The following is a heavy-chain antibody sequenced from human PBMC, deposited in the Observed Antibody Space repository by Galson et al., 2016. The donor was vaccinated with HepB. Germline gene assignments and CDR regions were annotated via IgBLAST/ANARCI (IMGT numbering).Heavy chain of an antibody. V-gene: IGHV3-53*01. CDR2: IYGGGST. J-gene: IGHJ4*02. CDR1: GLIISTNY. Sequence: SLRLSCAVSGLIISTNYMRWVRQAPGSGLEWVSVIYGGGSTFYADSVKGRFTISRDNSKNTVYLQMNSLAAEDTAVYYCARILDSWGQGTLVIVSS. CDR3: ARILDS.